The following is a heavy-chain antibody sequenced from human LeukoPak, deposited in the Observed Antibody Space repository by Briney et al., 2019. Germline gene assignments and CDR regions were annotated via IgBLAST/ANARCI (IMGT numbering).Heavy chain of an antibody. J-gene: IGHJ4*02. CDR1: GFTFGSYA. V-gene: IGHV3-23*01. CDR2: ISGSGGST. Sequence: GGSLRLSCAASGFTFGSYAMSWVRQAPGKGLEWVSAISGSGGSTYYADSVKGRFTISRDNSKNTLYLQMNSLRAEDTAVYYCASLTYYDILTGPFDYWGQGTLVTVSS. CDR3: ASLTYYDILTGPFDY. D-gene: IGHD3-9*01.